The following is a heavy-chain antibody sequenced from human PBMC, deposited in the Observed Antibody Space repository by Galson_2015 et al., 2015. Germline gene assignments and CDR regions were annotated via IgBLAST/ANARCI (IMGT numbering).Heavy chain of an antibody. CDR3: ARTTAGTTHFDY. Sequence: SLRLSCAASGFAFSTFGMHWAGQAPARGLEWVPVIWIVGNIVYIGDSGRGGFPTTGANSRKTLYLKLNSLGAEDTAVYYCARTTAGTTHFDYWGPGTLVTVSS. J-gene: IGHJ4*02. D-gene: IGHD1-1*01. CDR2: IWIVGNIV. CDR1: GFAFSTFG. V-gene: IGHV3-33*01.